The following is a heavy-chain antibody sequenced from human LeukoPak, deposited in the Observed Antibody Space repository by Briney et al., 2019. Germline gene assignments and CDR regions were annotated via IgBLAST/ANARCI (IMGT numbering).Heavy chain of an antibody. V-gene: IGHV1-2*02. CDR2: INPNSGGT. CDR3: ARATRMVRGVIIGFDP. CDR1: RYTFTGYY. D-gene: IGHD3-10*01. Sequence: ASVKVSCKAFRYTFTGYYMHWVRQAPGQGLEWMGWINPNSGGTDYAQKFQGRVTMTRNTSISTAYMELSSLRSEDTAVYYCARATRMVRGVIIGFDPWGQGTLVTVSS. J-gene: IGHJ5*02.